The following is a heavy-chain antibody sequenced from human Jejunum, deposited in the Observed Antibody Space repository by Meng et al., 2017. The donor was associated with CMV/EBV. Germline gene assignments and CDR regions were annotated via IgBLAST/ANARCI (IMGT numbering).Heavy chain of an antibody. Sequence: VRLVGAGWGFGTAGGSLCVSCATYGVTFDDYYMYWIRQAPGKGLEWVSSVSSVSSNTNYADSVKGRFTISSDNAKTSLYLQMNSLRAEDTAVYYCARDRYCTNGVCYTHFDSWGQGTLVTVSS. D-gene: IGHD2-8*01. CDR1: GVTFDDYY. V-gene: IGHV3-11*06. J-gene: IGHJ4*02. CDR3: ARDRYCTNGVCYTHFDS. CDR2: VSSVSSNT.